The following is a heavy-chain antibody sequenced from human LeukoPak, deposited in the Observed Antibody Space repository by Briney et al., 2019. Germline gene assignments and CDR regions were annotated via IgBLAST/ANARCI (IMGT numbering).Heavy chain of an antibody. CDR1: GFTFNDYA. Sequence: GGSLRLACAASGFTFNDYAMSWVRQAPGEGLEWVSLLYSAGSTNYADSVKGRFTISRDDSKNTVYLQMNSLRAEDTAVYYCARWTNFHAFDIWGQGTLVTVSS. CDR2: LYSAGST. D-gene: IGHD1-1*01. CDR3: ARWTNFHAFDI. J-gene: IGHJ3*02. V-gene: IGHV3-23*03.